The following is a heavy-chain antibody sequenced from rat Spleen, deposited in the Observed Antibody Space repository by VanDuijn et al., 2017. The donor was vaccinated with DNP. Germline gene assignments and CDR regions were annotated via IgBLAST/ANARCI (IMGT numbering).Heavy chain of an antibody. CDR1: GLSLTSNS. D-gene: IGHD1-3*01. Sequence: QVQLKESGPGLVQPSQTLSLTCTVSGLSLTSNSVSWIRQPPGKGLEWMGVIWSNGGTDYNSAIKSRLSISRDTSKSQVFLKLKSVQTEDTAMYFCARSLATVAPTGAMDAWGQGTSVTVSS. CDR2: IWSNGGT. J-gene: IGHJ4*01. V-gene: IGHV2-47*01. CDR3: ARSLATVAPTGAMDA.